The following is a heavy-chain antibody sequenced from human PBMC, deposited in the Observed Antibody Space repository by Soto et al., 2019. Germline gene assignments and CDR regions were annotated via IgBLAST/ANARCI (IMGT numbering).Heavy chain of an antibody. V-gene: IGHV2-5*02. CDR3: AHIDPEIVTVGGHGGFDY. Sequence: QITLKESGPTMVRPPQTLTLTCTFSGFSLTSGVGVGWIRQPPGKALEWLALIYWDDDKRYSPSLKNRLTITKDTSKNQVVLTMTNVGPVDTATYFCAHIDPEIVTVGGHGGFDYWGQGTLCTVSS. CDR1: GFSLTSGVG. J-gene: IGHJ4*02. D-gene: IGHD5-12*01. CDR2: IYWDDDK.